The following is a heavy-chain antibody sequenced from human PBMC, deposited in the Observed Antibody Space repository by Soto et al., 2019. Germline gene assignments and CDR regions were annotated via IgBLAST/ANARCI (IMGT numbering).Heavy chain of an antibody. CDR1: GYTFTSYY. D-gene: IGHD2-15*01. Sequence: ASVKVSCKASGYTFTSYYMHWVRQAPEQGLEWMGIINPSGGSTSYAQKFQGRVTMTRDTSTSTVYMELSSLRSEDTAVYYCARGRTNHYSQDAFDIWGQGTMVTVSS. CDR3: ARGRTNHYSQDAFDI. J-gene: IGHJ3*02. CDR2: INPSGGST. V-gene: IGHV1-46*01.